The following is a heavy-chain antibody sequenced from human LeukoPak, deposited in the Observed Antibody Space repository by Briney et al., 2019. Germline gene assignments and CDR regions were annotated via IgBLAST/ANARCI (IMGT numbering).Heavy chain of an antibody. D-gene: IGHD2-15*01. J-gene: IGHJ4*02. CDR3: ARDTGYCSGGSCSYYFDY. CDR2: ISAYNGNT. Sequence: ASVKVSCKASGYTFTSYGISWVRQAPGQGLEWMGWISAYNGNTNYAQKFQGRVTMTTDTSTSTAYMELRSLRSDGTAMYYCARDTGYCSGGSCSYYFDYWGQGTLVTVSS. V-gene: IGHV1-18*01. CDR1: GYTFTSYG.